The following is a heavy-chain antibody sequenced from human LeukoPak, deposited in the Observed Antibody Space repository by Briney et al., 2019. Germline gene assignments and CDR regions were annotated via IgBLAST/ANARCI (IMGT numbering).Heavy chain of an antibody. Sequence: SQTLSLTCAISGDSVFSNSAASNWIRQSPSSVLEWLGWTYYRSKWYNDYAVSVKSRITINPGTSKNQFSLQLKSVTPEDTAVYYCARGAGEVIIYPYNYYYYMDVWGKGTTVTVSS. D-gene: IGHD3-22*01. CDR2: TYYRSKWYN. CDR3: ARGAGEVIIYPYNYYYYMDV. CDR1: GDSVFSNSAA. V-gene: IGHV6-1*01. J-gene: IGHJ6*03.